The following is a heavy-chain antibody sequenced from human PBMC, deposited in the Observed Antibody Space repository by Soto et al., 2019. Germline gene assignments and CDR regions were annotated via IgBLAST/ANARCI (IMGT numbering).Heavy chain of an antibody. Sequence: GGSLRLSCAASGFTFSSYSMNWVRQAPGKGLEWVSSISSSSSYIYYADSVKGRFTISRDNAKNSLYLQMNSLRAEDTAVYYGARDTRPYSSGWYGEQYPGLDYWGQGTLVTVSS. CDR1: GFTFSSYS. CDR2: ISSSSSYI. D-gene: IGHD6-19*01. J-gene: IGHJ4*02. CDR3: ARDTRPYSSGWYGEQYPGLDY. V-gene: IGHV3-21*01.